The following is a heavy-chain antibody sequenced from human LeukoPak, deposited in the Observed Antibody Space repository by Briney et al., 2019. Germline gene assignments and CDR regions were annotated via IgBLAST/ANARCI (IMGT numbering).Heavy chain of an antibody. CDR3: ARTQGLYGAADY. CDR1: GSTFSDLW. V-gene: IGHV5-51*01. Sequence: PGESLKTSSQASGSTFSDLWIGWVRPMRGQGLEWMGSVYPADSDTRYSPSFQGHVTISADKSISTAFLQWNSLQSSDSGIYFCARTQGLYGAADYWGQGTLVISSS. J-gene: IGHJ4*02. D-gene: IGHD2-2*02. CDR2: VYPADSDT.